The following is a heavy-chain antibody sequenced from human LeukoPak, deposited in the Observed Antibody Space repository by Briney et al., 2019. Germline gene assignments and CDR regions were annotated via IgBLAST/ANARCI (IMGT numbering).Heavy chain of an antibody. CDR3: AASSWYRLAY. V-gene: IGHV3-72*01. Sequence: GGSLRLSCAASGFTFSDSFMSWVRQAPGKGLEWVGRSRNKADSYTAEYAASVKGRFTISRDESKNSLYLQISSLETEDAAVYYCAASSWYRLAYWGQGSLVTVSS. J-gene: IGHJ4*02. D-gene: IGHD6-13*01. CDR1: GFTFSDSF. CDR2: SRNKADSYTA.